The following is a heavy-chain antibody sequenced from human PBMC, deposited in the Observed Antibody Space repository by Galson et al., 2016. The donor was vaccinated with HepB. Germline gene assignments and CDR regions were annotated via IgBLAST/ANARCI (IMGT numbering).Heavy chain of an antibody. J-gene: IGHJ5*02. D-gene: IGHD3-16*01. V-gene: IGHV3-48*02. CDR2: MSSSGTSV. Sequence: SLRLSCAASGLTLSTYSMNWFRPAPGKGLEWVAYMSSSGTSVYYTDSVKGRFTISRDNAKNSLYLQMNSLRDEDTAVYYCASPFAPERGRYVLWGQGTLVTVSS. CDR1: GLTLSTYS. CDR3: ASPFAPERGRYVL.